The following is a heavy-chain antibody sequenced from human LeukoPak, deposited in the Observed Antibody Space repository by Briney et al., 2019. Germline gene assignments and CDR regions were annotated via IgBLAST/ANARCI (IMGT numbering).Heavy chain of an antibody. V-gene: IGHV3-23*01. CDR3: ANPLVLRYDFWSAPSRGYGMDV. CDR2: ISGSGGST. CDR1: GFTFSSYA. D-gene: IGHD3-3*01. Sequence: PGGSLRLSCAASGFTFSSYAMSWVRQAPGKGLEWVSAISGSGGSTYYADSVKGRFTISRDNSKNTLYLQMNSLRAEDTAVYYCANPLVLRYDFWSAPSRGYGMDVWGQGTTVTVSS. J-gene: IGHJ6*02.